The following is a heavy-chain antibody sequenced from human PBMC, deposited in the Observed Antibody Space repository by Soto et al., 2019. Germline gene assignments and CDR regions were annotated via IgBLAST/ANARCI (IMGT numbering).Heavy chain of an antibody. D-gene: IGHD3-3*01. CDR1: GYTFTSYG. Sequence: ASVKVSCKASGYTFTSYGISWVRQAPGQGLEWMGWISAYNGNTNYAQKLQGRVTMTTDTSTSTAYMELRSLRSDDTAVYYCARDRPGFYDLWSGYNEAYYYYMDVWGKGTTVTLSS. CDR3: ARDRPGFYDLWSGYNEAYYYYMDV. J-gene: IGHJ6*03. CDR2: ISAYNGNT. V-gene: IGHV1-18*01.